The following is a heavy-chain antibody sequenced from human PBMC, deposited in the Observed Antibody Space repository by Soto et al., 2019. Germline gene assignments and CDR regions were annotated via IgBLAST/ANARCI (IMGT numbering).Heavy chain of an antibody. CDR3: AKRRDCTNGVCYTGGPFDY. CDR2: ISSSGSTI. CDR1: GFTFSDYY. Sequence: GGSLRLSCAASGFTFSDYYMSWIRQAPGKGLEWVSYISSSGSTIYYADSVKGRFTISRDNSKNTLYLQMNSLRAEDTAVYYCAKRRDCTNGVCYTGGPFDYWGQGTLVTVSS. D-gene: IGHD2-8*01. J-gene: IGHJ4*02. V-gene: IGHV3-11*01.